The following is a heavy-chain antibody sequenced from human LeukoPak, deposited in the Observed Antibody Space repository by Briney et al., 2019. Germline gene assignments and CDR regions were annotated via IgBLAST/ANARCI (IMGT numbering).Heavy chain of an antibody. CDR2: MNPNSGNT. V-gene: IGHV1-8*01. J-gene: IGHJ6*03. CDR1: VYTFTSYD. D-gene: IGHD2-2*01. Sequence: ASVKVSCKASVYTFTSYDINWVRQATGQGLAWMGWMNPNSGNTGYAQKFQGRVTMTRNTSISPAYMELSSLRSEDTAVYYCARVQYQLLSTSSYYYYYMDVWGKGTTVTVSS. CDR3: ARVQYQLLSTSSYYYYYMDV.